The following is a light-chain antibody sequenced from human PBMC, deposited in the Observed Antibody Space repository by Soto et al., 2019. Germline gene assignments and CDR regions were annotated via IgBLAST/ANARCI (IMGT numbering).Light chain of an antibody. CDR1: SSDVGGYNY. V-gene: IGLV2-14*03. CDR2: DVT. Sequence: QSALTQPASVSGSPGQSITISCTGTSSDVGGYNYVSWYQQHPGKAPKLIIYDVTNRPSGVSNRFSGSKSGNTASLTISGLQAEDEADYYCASYTGSRSYVALGGGTKLTVL. J-gene: IGLJ2*01. CDR3: ASYTGSRSYVA.